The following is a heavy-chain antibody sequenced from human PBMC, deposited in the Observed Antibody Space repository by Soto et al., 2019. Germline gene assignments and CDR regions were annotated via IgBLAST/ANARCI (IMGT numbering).Heavy chain of an antibody. D-gene: IGHD3-22*01. Sequence: ASVKVSCKASGYTFTSYGISWVRQAPGQGLEWMGWISAYNGNTNYAQKLQGRVTMTTDTSTSTAYMELRSLRSDDTAVYYCARVRSSGATEGDAFDIWGQGTMVTVSS. CDR1: GYTFTSYG. CDR3: ARVRSSGATEGDAFDI. V-gene: IGHV1-18*01. J-gene: IGHJ3*02. CDR2: ISAYNGNT.